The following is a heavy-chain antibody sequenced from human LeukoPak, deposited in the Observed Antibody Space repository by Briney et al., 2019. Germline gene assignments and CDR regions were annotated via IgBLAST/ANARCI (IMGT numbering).Heavy chain of an antibody. J-gene: IGHJ4*02. CDR1: GFTFSSYG. Sequence: GGSLRLSCAASGFTFSSYGMHWVRQAPGKGLEWVAFIRYDGSNKYYADSVKGRLTISRDNSKNTLYLQMNSLRAEDTAVYYCAKKEDTAMVHYYFDYWGQGTLVTVSS. V-gene: IGHV3-30*02. D-gene: IGHD5-18*01. CDR2: IRYDGSNK. CDR3: AKKEDTAMVHYYFDY.